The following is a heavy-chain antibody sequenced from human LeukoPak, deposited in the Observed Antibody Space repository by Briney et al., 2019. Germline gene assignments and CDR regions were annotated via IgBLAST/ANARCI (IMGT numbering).Heavy chain of an antibody. D-gene: IGHD6-13*01. CDR3: ASHRPYSSISYYYMDV. V-gene: IGHV4-31*03. CDR2: IYYSGST. CDR1: GGSISSGGYY. J-gene: IGHJ6*03. Sequence: SETLSLTCTVSGGSISSGGYYWSWIRQHPGKGLEWIGYIYYSGSTYYNPSLKSRVTISVDTSKNQFSLKLSSVTAADTAVYYCASHRPYSSISYYYMDVWGKGTTVTVSS.